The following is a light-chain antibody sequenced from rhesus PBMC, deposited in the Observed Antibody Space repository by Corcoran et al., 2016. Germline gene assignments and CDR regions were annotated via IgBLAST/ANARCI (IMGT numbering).Light chain of an antibody. CDR1: SSDIGGYNY. CDR2: EVS. CDR3: CSYRTGSTFI. V-gene: IGLV2-32*01. Sequence: QAALTQPRSVSGSPGQSVTISCTGTSSDIGGYNYVSWYQQHPGTAPKLMIYEVSKRPSGVSDRLSGSKSGNTASLTISGVQAEDEGDYYCCSYRTGSTFIFGIGTRLTV. J-gene: IGLJ1*01.